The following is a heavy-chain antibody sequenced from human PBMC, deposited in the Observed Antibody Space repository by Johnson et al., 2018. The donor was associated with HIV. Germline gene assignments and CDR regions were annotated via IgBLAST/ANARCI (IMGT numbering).Heavy chain of an antibody. CDR2: ISSTASTI. V-gene: IGHV3-11*04. CDR3: AKGAKRVDAFDI. CDR1: GFTFTDYY. Sequence: QVQLVESGGGVVQPGRSLRLSCAASGFTFTDYYMSWLRQAPGKGLEWVSYISSTASTIYYADSVKGRFTISRDKSKNTLYLQMNSLRAEDTAVYYCAKGAKRVDAFDIWGQGTMVTVSS. J-gene: IGHJ3*02.